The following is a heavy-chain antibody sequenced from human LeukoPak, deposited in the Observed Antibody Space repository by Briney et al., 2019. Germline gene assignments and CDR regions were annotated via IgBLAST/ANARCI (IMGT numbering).Heavy chain of an antibody. Sequence: SETLSLTCAVSGGSISSGGYYWSWIRQHPGKGLEWIGYIYYSGSTYYNPSLKSRVTISVDTSKNQFSLKLSSVTAADTAVYYCARDIRIPDDYYGMDVWGQGTTVTVSS. J-gene: IGHJ6*02. D-gene: IGHD3-9*01. CDR2: IYYSGST. CDR3: ARDIRIPDDYYGMDV. CDR1: GGSISSGGYY. V-gene: IGHV4-31*11.